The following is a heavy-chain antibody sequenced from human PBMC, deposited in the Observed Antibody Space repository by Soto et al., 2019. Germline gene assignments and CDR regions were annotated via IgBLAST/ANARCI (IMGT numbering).Heavy chain of an antibody. CDR2: TYYRSKWFD. J-gene: IGHJ3*01. Sequence: SQTLSLTCVISGDSVSSKSAAWNWIRQSPSGGLEWLGRTYYRSKWFDDYAVSMKSRVTVNPDTSKNQFSLQLNSVTPEDTAVYYCVRTNDFYDTVAPFDLWGQGTVVTVSS. CDR3: VRTNDFYDTVAPFDL. V-gene: IGHV6-1*01. CDR1: GDSVSSKSAA. D-gene: IGHD3-22*01.